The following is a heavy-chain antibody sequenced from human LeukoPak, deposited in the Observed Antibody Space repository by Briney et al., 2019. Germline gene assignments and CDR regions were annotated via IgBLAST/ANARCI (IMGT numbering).Heavy chain of an antibody. D-gene: IGHD2-21*02. CDR1: GYSFTSYW. V-gene: IGHV5-51*01. Sequence: GESLKISCKGSGYSFTSYWIGWVRQVPGKGLEWMGIIYPGDSDTRYSPSFQGQVTISADKSISTAYLQWSSLKASDTAMYYCARTPYCGGDCYSGDYWGQGTLVTVSS. CDR2: IYPGDSDT. J-gene: IGHJ4*02. CDR3: ARTPYCGGDCYSGDY.